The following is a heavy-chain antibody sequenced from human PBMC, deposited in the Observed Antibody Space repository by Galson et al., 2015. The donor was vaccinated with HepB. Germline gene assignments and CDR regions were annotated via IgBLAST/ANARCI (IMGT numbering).Heavy chain of an antibody. Sequence: SVKVSCKASGGTFSSYAISWVRQAPGQGLEWMGGIIPIFGTANYAQKFQGRVTITADKSTSTAYMELSSLRSEDTAVYYCARALAARANDAFDIWGQGTMVAVSS. V-gene: IGHV1-69*06. D-gene: IGHD6-6*01. CDR2: IIPIFGTA. J-gene: IGHJ3*02. CDR1: GGTFSSYA. CDR3: ARALAARANDAFDI.